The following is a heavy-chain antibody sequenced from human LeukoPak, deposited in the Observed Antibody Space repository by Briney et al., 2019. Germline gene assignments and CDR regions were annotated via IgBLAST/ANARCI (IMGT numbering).Heavy chain of an antibody. J-gene: IGHJ4*02. CDR1: GYSISSGYY. CDR3: ARVTRSVVGIAAAGRD. Sequence: PSETLSLTCTVSGYSISSGYYWGWIRQPPGKGLEWIGSIYHSGSTYYNPSLKSRVTISVDTSKNQFSLKLSSVTAADTAVYYCARVTRSVVGIAAAGRDWGQGTLVTVSS. CDR2: IYHSGST. V-gene: IGHV4-38-2*02. D-gene: IGHD6-13*01.